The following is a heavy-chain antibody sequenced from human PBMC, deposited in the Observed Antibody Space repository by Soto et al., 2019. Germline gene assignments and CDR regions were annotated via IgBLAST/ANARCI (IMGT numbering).Heavy chain of an antibody. CDR1: GFTFRNYG. Sequence: QVQLVESGGGVVQPGRSLRLSCVASGFTFRNYGMHWVRQAPGKGLEWVAVISYDGSNKYYSDSVKGRFTISRDKSKNTLYLQMNSLRAEDTAVYYCAKDRNFWSGNSDYYYFYGMDVWGQGTTVTVS. V-gene: IGHV3-30*18. J-gene: IGHJ6*02. D-gene: IGHD3-3*01. CDR2: ISYDGSNK. CDR3: AKDRNFWSGNSDYYYFYGMDV.